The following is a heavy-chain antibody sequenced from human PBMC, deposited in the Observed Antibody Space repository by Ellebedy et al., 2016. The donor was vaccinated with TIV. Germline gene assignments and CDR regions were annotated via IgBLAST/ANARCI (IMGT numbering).Heavy chain of an antibody. CDR3: ASGGDITMIRGVIWG. CDR2: INSDGSST. J-gene: IGHJ4*02. CDR1: GFTFSSYW. D-gene: IGHD3-10*01. Sequence: GESLKISCAASGFTFSSYWMHWVRQPPGKGLVWVSRINSDGSSTTYADSVKGRFTISRDNAKNTLYLQMNSLRAEDTAVYYCASGGDITMIRGVIWGWGQGTLVTVSS. V-gene: IGHV3-74*01.